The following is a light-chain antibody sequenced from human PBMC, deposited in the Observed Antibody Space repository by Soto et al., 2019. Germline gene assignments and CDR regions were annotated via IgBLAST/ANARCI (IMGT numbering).Light chain of an antibody. V-gene: IGKV1-39*01. Sequence: DVQMTQSPSSLSASVGDRVTITCRASQPISNYLNWYQQKAGEAPKVLIFGASSLQSGVPSKFSGSGYGTDFSLIINILPPDAFATYYCQQTHAVPLAFGQGTRL. CDR3: QQTHAVPLA. J-gene: IGKJ5*01. CDR1: QPISNY. CDR2: GAS.